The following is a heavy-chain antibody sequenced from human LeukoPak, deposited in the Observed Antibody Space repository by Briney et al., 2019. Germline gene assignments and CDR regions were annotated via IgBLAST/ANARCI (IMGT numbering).Heavy chain of an antibody. CDR1: GFTFSSYA. Sequence: PGGSLRLSCAASGFTFSSYAMHWVRQAPGKGLEWVAVISYDGSNKYYADSVKGRFTISRDNSKNTLYLQMNSLRAEDTAVYYCAKELGIAAAEEGFDIWGQGTMVTVSS. D-gene: IGHD6-13*01. CDR2: ISYDGSNK. CDR3: AKELGIAAAEEGFDI. V-gene: IGHV3-30-3*01. J-gene: IGHJ3*02.